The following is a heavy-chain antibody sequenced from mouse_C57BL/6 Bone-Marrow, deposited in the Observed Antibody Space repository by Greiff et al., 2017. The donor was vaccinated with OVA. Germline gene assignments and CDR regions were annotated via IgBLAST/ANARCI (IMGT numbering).Heavy chain of an antibody. D-gene: IGHD1-1*01. J-gene: IGHJ1*03. CDR1: GFSLSTFGMG. CDR3: ARIEDDYYGSSYWYFDV. CDR2: IWWDDDK. V-gene: IGHV8-8*01. Sequence: QVTLKVSGPGILQPSQTLSLTCSFSGFSLSTFGMGVGWIRQPSGKGLEWLAHIWWDDDKYYNPALKSRLTISKDTSKNQVFLKSANVDTADTATYYCARIEDDYYGSSYWYFDVWGTGTTVTVSS.